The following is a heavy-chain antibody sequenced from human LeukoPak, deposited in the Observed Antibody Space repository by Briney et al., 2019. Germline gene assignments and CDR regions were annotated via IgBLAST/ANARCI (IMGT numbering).Heavy chain of an antibody. V-gene: IGHV6-1*01. CDR3: ARGRSWGESGFDC. CDR1: GDSVSNNSAA. J-gene: IGHJ4*02. D-gene: IGHD6-13*01. CDR2: TYYRSKLYN. Sequence: SQTLSLTCAISGDSVSNNSAAWNWIRQSPSRGLEWLGRTYYRSKLYNDYAVSVTSRITISLDTSKNQFSLQLKSVTPEDTAVYYCARGRSWGESGFDCWGQGTLVTVSS.